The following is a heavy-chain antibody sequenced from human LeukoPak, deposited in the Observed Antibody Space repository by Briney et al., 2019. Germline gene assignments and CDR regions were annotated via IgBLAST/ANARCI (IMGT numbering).Heavy chain of an antibody. CDR3: ARSTILVHFDY. V-gene: IGHV3-7*01. CDR1: GFTFSNYG. J-gene: IGHJ4*02. D-gene: IGHD3-3*01. CDR2: IKQDGSEK. Sequence: GGSLRLSCAASGFTFSNYGVSWVRQAPGKGLEWVANIKQDGSEKYYVDSVKGRFTISRDNAKNSLYLQMNSLRAEDTAVYYCARSTILVHFDYWGQGTLVTVSS.